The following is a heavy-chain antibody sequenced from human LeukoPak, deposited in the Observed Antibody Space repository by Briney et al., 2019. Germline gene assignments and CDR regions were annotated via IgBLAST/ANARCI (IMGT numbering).Heavy chain of an antibody. CDR1: GFTFSSYA. V-gene: IGHV3-30*04. CDR3: AGGGEIDY. J-gene: IGHJ4*02. Sequence: GGSLRLSCAASGFTFSSYAMHWVRQAPGKGLEWVAVISYDGSNKCYADSVKGRFTISRDNSKNTLYLQMNSLRAEDTAVYYCAGGGEIDYWGQGTLVTVSS. CDR2: ISYDGSNK. D-gene: IGHD3-10*01.